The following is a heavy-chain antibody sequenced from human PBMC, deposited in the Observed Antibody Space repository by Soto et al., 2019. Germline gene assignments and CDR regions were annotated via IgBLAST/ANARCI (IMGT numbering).Heavy chain of an antibody. V-gene: IGHV1-69*08. CDR2: IIPILGIA. CDR1: GGTFSSYT. D-gene: IGHD2-2*01. J-gene: IGHJ5*02. CDR3: ARDLDIVVVPAAEPPGANGFDP. Sequence: QVQLVQSGAEVKKPGSSVKVSCKASGGTFSSYTISWVRQAPGQGLEWMGRIIPILGIANYAQKFQGRVPITADKSTSTAYMELSSMRSEDTAVYYCARDLDIVVVPAAEPPGANGFDPWGQGTLVTVSS.